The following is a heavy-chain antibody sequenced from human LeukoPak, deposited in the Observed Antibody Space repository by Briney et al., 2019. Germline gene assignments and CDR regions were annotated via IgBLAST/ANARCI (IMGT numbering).Heavy chain of an antibody. CDR3: ARGYCSSTSCYDYLDY. CDR2: INPNSGGT. V-gene: IGHV1-2*02. D-gene: IGHD2-2*01. J-gene: IGHJ4*02. CDR1: GYTFTGYY. Sequence: GASVKVSCKASGYTFTGYYMHWVRQAPGQGLEWMGWINPNSGGTNYAQKFQGRVTMTRDTSISTAHMELSRLRSDDTAVYYCARGYCSSTSCYDYLDYWGQGTLVTVSS.